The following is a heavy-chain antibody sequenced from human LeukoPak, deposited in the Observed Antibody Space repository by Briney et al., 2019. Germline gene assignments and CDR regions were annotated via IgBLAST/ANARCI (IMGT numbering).Heavy chain of an antibody. Sequence: SVKVSCKASGGTFSSYAISWVRQAPGQGLEWMGRIIPIFGIANYAQKFQGRVTITADKSTSTAYMELSSLRSEDTAVYYCARGTTSEIFGVVLSDYYYGMDVWGQGTTVTVSS. D-gene: IGHD3-3*01. CDR1: GGTFSSYA. V-gene: IGHV1-69*04. CDR2: IIPIFGIA. J-gene: IGHJ6*02. CDR3: ARGTTSEIFGVVLSDYYYGMDV.